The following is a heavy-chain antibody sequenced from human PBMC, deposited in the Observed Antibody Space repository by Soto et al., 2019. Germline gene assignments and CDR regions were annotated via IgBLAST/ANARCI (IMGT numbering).Heavy chain of an antibody. J-gene: IGHJ1*01. V-gene: IGHV1-46*01. CDR1: RVAKTCKH. D-gene: IGHD6-13*01. CDR3: ATPPTYSSSWYSYFQH. Sequence: SAKPTSKARRVAKTCKHMYWPRQAPKQGLEWMGIINPSGGSTSYAQKFQGRVTMTRDTSTSTVYMELSSLRSEDTAVYYCATPPTYSSSWYSYFQHWGQGTLVTVFS. CDR2: INPSGGST.